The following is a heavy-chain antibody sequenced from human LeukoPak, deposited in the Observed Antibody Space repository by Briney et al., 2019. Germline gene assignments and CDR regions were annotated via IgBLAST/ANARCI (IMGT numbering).Heavy chain of an antibody. J-gene: IGHJ4*02. D-gene: IGHD7-27*01. V-gene: IGHV4-4*07. CDR1: GGSMSNYY. Sequence: SEILSLICTVSGGSMSNYYWNWIRQPAGKGLEWIGQVYSSGHTNYNPSLKSRVTMSVDTSKNHFSLSLSSLTAADTAVYHCARRTWGSDFDYWGQGTPVTVSS. CDR2: VYSSGHT. CDR3: ARRTWGSDFDY.